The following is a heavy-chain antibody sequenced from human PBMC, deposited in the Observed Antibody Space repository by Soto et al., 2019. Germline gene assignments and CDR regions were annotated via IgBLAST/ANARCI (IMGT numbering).Heavy chain of an antibody. Sequence: PGGSLRLSCAASGFTFSSYAMSWVRQAPGKGLEWVSAISGSGGSTYYADSVKGRFTISRDNSKNTLYLQMNSLRAEDTAVYYCANGDELWSGYSYWGQGTLVTVSS. CDR2: ISGSGGST. J-gene: IGHJ4*02. CDR3: ANGDELWSGYSY. CDR1: GFTFSSYA. D-gene: IGHD3-3*01. V-gene: IGHV3-23*01.